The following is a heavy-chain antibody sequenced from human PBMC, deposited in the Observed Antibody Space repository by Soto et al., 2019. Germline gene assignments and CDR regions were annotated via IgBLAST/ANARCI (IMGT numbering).Heavy chain of an antibody. Sequence: ESLKISCKGSGYSFTSYWISLVRQMPGKGLEWMGRIVPSDSYTTYSPSFQGHVIISADESISTAYLQWISLKASDTAMYYCARQSGYYYYSSGGMDVWGQGTTVTVSS. D-gene: IGHD3-22*01. CDR2: IVPSDSYT. J-gene: IGHJ6*02. CDR1: GYSFTSYW. V-gene: IGHV5-10-1*01. CDR3: ARQSGYYYYSSGGMDV.